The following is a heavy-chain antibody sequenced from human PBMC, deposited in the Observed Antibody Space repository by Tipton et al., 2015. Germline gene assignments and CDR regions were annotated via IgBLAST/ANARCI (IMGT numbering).Heavy chain of an antibody. CDR1: GFPFSGYT. Sequence: GSLRLSCELSGFPFSGYTMRWVRQAPGKGLEWVSSISGSGVETYYADSVKGRFTISRDNSKNILYLQMDSLRPEDTALYYCLSSSANFGGQGTLVTVSS. J-gene: IGHJ4*02. V-gene: IGHV3-23*01. CDR2: ISGSGVET. D-gene: IGHD2-2*01. CDR3: LSSSANF.